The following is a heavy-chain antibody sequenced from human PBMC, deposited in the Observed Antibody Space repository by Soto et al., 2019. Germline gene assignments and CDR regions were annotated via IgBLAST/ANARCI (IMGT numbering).Heavy chain of an antibody. J-gene: IGHJ2*01. CDR3: ARDRSGVAISWYFDL. V-gene: IGHV4-30-4*01. D-gene: IGHD5-12*01. Sequence: PSETLSLTCTVSGGSISSGDYYWSWIRQPPGKGLEWIGYIYYSGSTYYNPSLKSRVTISVDTSKNQFSLKLSSVTAADTAVYYCARDRSGVAISWYFDLWGRGTLVTVSS. CDR2: IYYSGST. CDR1: GGSISSGDYY.